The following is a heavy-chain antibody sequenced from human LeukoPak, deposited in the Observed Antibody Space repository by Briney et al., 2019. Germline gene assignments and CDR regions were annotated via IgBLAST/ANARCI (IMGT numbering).Heavy chain of an antibody. J-gene: IGHJ6*02. CDR3: ARQRRTMVRGVIHYYYGMDV. CDR1: GGSFSGYY. Sequence: SETLSLTCAVYGGSFSGYYWSWIRQPPGKGLEWIGEINHSGSTNYNPSLKSRVTISVDTSKNQFSLKLSSVTAADTAVYYCARQRRTMVRGVIHYYYGMDVWGQGTTVTVSS. CDR2: INHSGST. V-gene: IGHV4-34*01. D-gene: IGHD3-10*01.